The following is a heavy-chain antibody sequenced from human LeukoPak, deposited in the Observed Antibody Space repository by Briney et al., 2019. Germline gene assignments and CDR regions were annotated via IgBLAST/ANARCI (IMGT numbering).Heavy chain of an antibody. CDR3: AIAYLNSYYYDSSGYYSDAFDI. D-gene: IGHD3-22*01. J-gene: IGHJ3*02. CDR2: IYYSGST. Sequence: SETLSPTCTVSGGSISSYYWSWIRQPPGKGLEWIGYIYYSGSTNYNPSLKSRVTISVDTSKNQFSLKLSSVTAADTAVYYCAIAYLNSYYYDSSGYYSDAFDIWGQGTMVTVSS. V-gene: IGHV4-59*01. CDR1: GGSISSYY.